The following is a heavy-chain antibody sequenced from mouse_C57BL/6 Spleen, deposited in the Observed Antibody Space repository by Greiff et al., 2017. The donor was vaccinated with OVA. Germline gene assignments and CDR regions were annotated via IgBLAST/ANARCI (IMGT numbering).Heavy chain of an antibody. V-gene: IGHV1-74*01. Sequence: QVQLQQPGAELVKPGASVKVSCKASGYTFTSYWMHWVKQRPGQGLEWIGRIHPSDSDTNYNQKFTGKATLTVDKSSSAAYMQLSSLTSADSAVYYCAIGRAYYSNYAYAMDYWGQGTSVTVSS. CDR1: GYTFTSYW. D-gene: IGHD2-5*01. CDR3: AIGRAYYSNYAYAMDY. J-gene: IGHJ4*01. CDR2: IHPSDSDT.